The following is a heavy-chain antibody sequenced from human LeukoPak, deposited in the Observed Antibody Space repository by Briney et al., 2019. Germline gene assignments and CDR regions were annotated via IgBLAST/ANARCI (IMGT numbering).Heavy chain of an antibody. CDR1: GFIFSSYG. V-gene: IGHV3-33*01. D-gene: IGHD6-13*01. Sequence: GGSLRLSCATSGFIFSSYGMHWVRQTPGKGLEWVAVIWYDGSNKYYADSVKGRFTISRDNSKNTLYQQMNSLRAEDTAVYYCARDMAAAGLDYWGQGTLVTVSS. J-gene: IGHJ4*02. CDR3: ARDMAAAGLDY. CDR2: IWYDGSNK.